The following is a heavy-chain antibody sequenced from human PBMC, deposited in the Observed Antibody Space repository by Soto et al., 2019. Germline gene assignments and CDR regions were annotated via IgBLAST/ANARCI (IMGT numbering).Heavy chain of an antibody. V-gene: IGHV5-10-1*01. J-gene: IGHJ6*02. CDR1: GYSFTSYW. CDR3: ARRIVAVPAKTYYYGMDV. CDR2: IDPSDSYT. D-gene: IGHD2-2*01. Sequence: PGESLKISCKGSGYSFTSYWISWVRQMPGKGLEWMGRIDPSDSYTNYSPSFQGHVTISADKSISTAYLQWSSLKASDTAMYYCARRIVAVPAKTYYYGMDVWGQGTTVTVSS.